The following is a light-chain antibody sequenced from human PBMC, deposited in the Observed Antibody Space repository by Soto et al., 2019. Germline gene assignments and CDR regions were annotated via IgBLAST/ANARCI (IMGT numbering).Light chain of an antibody. J-gene: IGKJ1*01. CDR3: QQRSGWPQT. CDR2: DAS. Sequence: EIVLTQSPATLSLSPGERATLSCRASQSVSSYLAWYQQKPGQAPRLLIYDASNRATGIPARFSGSGSGTDFTLTISSLEPEDFAVYYCQQRSGWPQTFGQGTKVEIK. V-gene: IGKV3-11*01. CDR1: QSVSSY.